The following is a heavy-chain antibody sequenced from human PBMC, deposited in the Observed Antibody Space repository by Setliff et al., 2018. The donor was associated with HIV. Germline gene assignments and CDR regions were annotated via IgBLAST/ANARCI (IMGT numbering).Heavy chain of an antibody. Sequence: PSETLSLTCTVSGDSVSSSSNYWSWIRQPAGKGLEWIGYIYYSGSTYYNPSLKSRVTILVDTSKNQFSLKLSSVTAADTAVYYCARLVSSSSKFDSWGQGTLVTVSS. CDR1: GDSVSSSSNY. D-gene: IGHD6-6*01. CDR2: IYYSGST. J-gene: IGHJ4*02. V-gene: IGHV4-61*10. CDR3: ARLVSSSSKFDS.